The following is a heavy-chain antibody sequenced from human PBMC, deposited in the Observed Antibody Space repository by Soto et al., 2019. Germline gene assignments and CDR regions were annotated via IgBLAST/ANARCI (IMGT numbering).Heavy chain of an antibody. CDR3: ATMRTGTTFVNY. J-gene: IGHJ4*02. V-gene: IGHV4-39*01. CDR2: IYYSGST. CDR1: GGSISSSSYY. Sequence: PSETLSLTCTVSGGSISSSSYYWGWIRQPPGKGLEWIGSIYYSGSTYYNPSLKSRVTISVDTSKNQFSLKLSSVTAADTAVYYCATMRTGTTFVNYWGQGTLVTVSS. D-gene: IGHD1-7*01.